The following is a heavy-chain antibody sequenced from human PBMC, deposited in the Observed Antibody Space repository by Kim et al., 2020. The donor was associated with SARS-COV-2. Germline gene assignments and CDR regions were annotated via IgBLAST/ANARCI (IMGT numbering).Heavy chain of an antibody. CDR2: ISGSGGDT. CDR3: AKDGKGGYDAFNWFGP. Sequence: GGSLRLSCAASGFTFSNYAMSWVRQAPGKGLEWVSGISGSGGDTFYADSVKGRFTISSDNTKHTMHLQMNSLSGEDTAVYYSAKDGKGGYDAFNWFGPWGQGTLVTVSS. D-gene: IGHD5-12*01. J-gene: IGHJ5*02. CDR1: GFTFSNYA. V-gene: IGHV3-23*01.